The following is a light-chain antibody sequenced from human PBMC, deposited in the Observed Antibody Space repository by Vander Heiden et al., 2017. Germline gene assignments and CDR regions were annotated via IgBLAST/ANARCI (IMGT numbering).Light chain of an antibody. CDR1: QDISNY. Sequence: DIQITQSPSSLSASLGDRVPITCQASQDISNYLNWYQQKPGKAPKLLIDEATKVETGVQSRFSGSGSGTDFTFTSSSLQPEDIATYYWQQYDNLPFTFGPGTKVEIK. CDR2: EAT. J-gene: IGKJ3*01. CDR3: QQYDNLPFT. V-gene: IGKV1-33*01.